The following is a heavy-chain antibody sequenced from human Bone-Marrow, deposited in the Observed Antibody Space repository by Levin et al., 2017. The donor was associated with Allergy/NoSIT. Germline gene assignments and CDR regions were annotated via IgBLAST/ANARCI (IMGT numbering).Heavy chain of an antibody. Sequence: GGSLRLSCAASGFTFSSYGMHWVRQAPGKGLEWVAVIWYDGSNKYYADSVKGRFTISRDNSKNTLYLQMNSLRAEDTAVYYCARDEGPGYSYGYRTYYYYGMDVWGQGTTVTVSS. CDR1: GFTFSSYG. CDR3: ARDEGPGYSYGYRTYYYYGMDV. J-gene: IGHJ6*02. CDR2: IWYDGSNK. V-gene: IGHV3-33*01. D-gene: IGHD5-18*01.